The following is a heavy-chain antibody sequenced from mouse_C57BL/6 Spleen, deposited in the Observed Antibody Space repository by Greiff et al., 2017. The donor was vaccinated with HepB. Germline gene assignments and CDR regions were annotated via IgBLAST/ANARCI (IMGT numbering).Heavy chain of an antibody. CDR1: GYTFTGYW. J-gene: IGHJ3*01. D-gene: IGHD2-10*01. Sequence: QVQLQQSGAELMKPGASVKLSCKAPGYTFTGYWIEWVKQRPGHGLEWIGEILPGSGSTNYNEKFKGKATFTADTYSNTAYMQLSSLTTEDSAIYYCARNLPAYSFAYWGQGTLVTVSA. V-gene: IGHV1-9*01. CDR2: ILPGSGST. CDR3: ARNLPAYSFAY.